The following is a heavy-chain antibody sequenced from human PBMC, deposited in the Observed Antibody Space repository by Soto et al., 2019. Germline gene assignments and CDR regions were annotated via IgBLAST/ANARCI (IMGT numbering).Heavy chain of an antibody. V-gene: IGHV1-2*02. D-gene: IGHD5-12*01. J-gene: IGHJ4*02. Sequence: QVQLVQSGAEVKQPGASVKVSCKASGYTFTGYAIHWVRQAPGQGLEWMGWIYPSSCVTKYAQKFQGRVTMTSDTSISTAHMELNRLKSDDMAVYFCARDVRYNSVFDSWCQGTLVSVSS. CDR1: GYTFTGYA. CDR2: IYPSSCVT. CDR3: ARDVRYNSVFDS.